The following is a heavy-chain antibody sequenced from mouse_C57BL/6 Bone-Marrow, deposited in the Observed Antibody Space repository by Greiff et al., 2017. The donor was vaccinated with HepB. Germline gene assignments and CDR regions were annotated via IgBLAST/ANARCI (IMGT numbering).Heavy chain of an antibody. Sequence: EVQLQESGGDLVKPGGSLKLSCAASGFTFSSYGMSWVRQTPDKRLEWVATISSGGSYTYYPDSVKGRFTISRDNAKNTLYLQMSSLKSEDTAMYYCARRLITTVVDNGYWGQGTTLTVSS. CDR2: ISSGGSYT. D-gene: IGHD1-1*01. CDR3: ARRLITTVVDNGY. CDR1: GFTFSSYG. V-gene: IGHV5-6*01. J-gene: IGHJ2*01.